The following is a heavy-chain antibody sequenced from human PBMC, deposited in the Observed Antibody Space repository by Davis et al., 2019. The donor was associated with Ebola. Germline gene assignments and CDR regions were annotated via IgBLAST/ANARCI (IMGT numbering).Heavy chain of an antibody. CDR1: GRSFSGYY. Sequence: GSLRLSCAVYGRSFSGYYWSWIRQPPGKGLEWIGEINHSGSTNYNPSLKSRVTISVDTSKNQFSLKLSSVTAADTAVYYCARGGRGYYLLRYYGMDVWGQGTTVTVSS. CDR3: ARGGRGYYLLRYYGMDV. V-gene: IGHV4-34*01. J-gene: IGHJ6*02. CDR2: INHSGST. D-gene: IGHD3-3*01.